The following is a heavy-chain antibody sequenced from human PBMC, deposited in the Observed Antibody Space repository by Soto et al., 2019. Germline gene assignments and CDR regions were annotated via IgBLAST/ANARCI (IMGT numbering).Heavy chain of an antibody. CDR2: ISGGGDVT. J-gene: IGHJ4*02. Sequence: EVRLLESGGGLVQPGGSLRLSCAASGFTFGTFAMSWVRQAPGKGLLWVSTISGGGDVTFYADSVKGRFAISRDNSRNTVYLHINRLRPADTAIYYCSRDYGSYSGYDRTDLFDYWGQGALVTVSS. CDR1: GFTFGTFA. V-gene: IGHV3-23*01. D-gene: IGHD5-12*01. CDR3: SRDYGSYSGYDRTDLFDY.